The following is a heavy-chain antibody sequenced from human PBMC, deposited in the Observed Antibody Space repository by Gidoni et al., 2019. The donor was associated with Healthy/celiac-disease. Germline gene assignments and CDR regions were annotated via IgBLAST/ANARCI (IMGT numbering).Heavy chain of an antibody. V-gene: IGHV4-39*01. Sequence: QLQLQESGPGLVKPSETLSLTCTVSGGSISSSSYYWGWIRQPPGKGLEWIGSIYYSGSTYYNPSLKSRVTISVDTSKNQFSLKLSSVTAADTAVYYCARQDPQGGLPGIYGDRSHFSYMDVWGKGTTVTVSS. D-gene: IGHD4-17*01. CDR1: GGSISSSSYY. CDR2: IYYSGST. CDR3: ARQDPQGGLPGIYGDRSHFSYMDV. J-gene: IGHJ6*03.